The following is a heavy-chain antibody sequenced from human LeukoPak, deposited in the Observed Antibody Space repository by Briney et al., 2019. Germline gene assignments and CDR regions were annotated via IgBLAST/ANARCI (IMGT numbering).Heavy chain of an antibody. Sequence: AETLSLTCTVSGGSISSYYWSWIRKPPGKGLEWIGYIYYSGSTNYNPSLKSRVTISVDTSKNQFSLKLSSVTAADTAVYYCARGAPGWYFDYWGQGTLVTVSS. J-gene: IGHJ4*02. CDR1: GGSISSYY. CDR2: IYYSGST. V-gene: IGHV4-59*01. CDR3: ARGAPGWYFDY. D-gene: IGHD6-19*01.